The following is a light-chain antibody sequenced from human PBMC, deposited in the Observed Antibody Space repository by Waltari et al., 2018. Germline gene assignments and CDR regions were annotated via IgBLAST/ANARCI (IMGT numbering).Light chain of an antibody. J-gene: IGLJ3*02. CDR1: NIETKQ. V-gene: IGLV3-21*02. CDR2: DDY. CDR3: QVWDDSSNHWV. Sequence: SYVLTQPPSVSVAPGQTATSNCGGDNIETKQLHWYQQKPGQAPLLVVYDDYVRPSGIPDRFSGTTSGNTATLTISRVEAGGEADYYCQVWDDSSNHWVFGGGTKLTVL.